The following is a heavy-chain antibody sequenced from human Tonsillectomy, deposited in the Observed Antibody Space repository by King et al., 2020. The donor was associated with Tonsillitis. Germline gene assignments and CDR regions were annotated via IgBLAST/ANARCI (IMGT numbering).Heavy chain of an antibody. J-gene: IGHJ4*02. V-gene: IGHV3-15*01. CDR3: TTVGGYYDFWSGYHIGGY. CDR2: IKSKTDGGTT. CDR1: GLTFSNAW. Sequence: VQLVESGGGLVKPGGSLRLSCAASGLTFSNAWMSWVRQAPGKGLEWVGRIKSKTDGGTTDYAAPVKGRFTISRDDSKNTLYLQMNSLKTEDTAVYYCTTVGGYYDFWSGYHIGGYWGQGTLVTVSS. D-gene: IGHD3-3*01.